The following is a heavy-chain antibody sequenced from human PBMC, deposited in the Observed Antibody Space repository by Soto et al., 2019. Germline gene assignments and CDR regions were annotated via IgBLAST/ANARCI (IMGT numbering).Heavy chain of an antibody. V-gene: IGHV3-15*01. D-gene: IGHD6-13*01. CDR2: IKSKVAGGTT. Sequence: GGSLRLSCAASGFTFSNGWMSWVRQAPGKGLEWVGRIKSKVAGGTTDYSAPVNGRFTISRDDSKDTMYLQMNSLRTEDTAVYYCARYSSSWYGRTMYNWFDPWGQGTLVTVSS. CDR1: GFTFSNGW. J-gene: IGHJ5*02. CDR3: ARYSSSWYGRTMYNWFDP.